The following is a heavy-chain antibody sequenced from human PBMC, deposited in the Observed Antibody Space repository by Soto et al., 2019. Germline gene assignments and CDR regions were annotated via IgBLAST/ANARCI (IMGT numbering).Heavy chain of an antibody. J-gene: IGHJ3*02. CDR2: IIPILGIA. V-gene: IGHV1-69*02. Sequence: ASVKVSCTASGGTFSSYTISWVRQAPGQGLEWMGRIIPILGIANYAQKFQGRVTITADKSTSTAYMELSSLRSEDTAVYYCARVKYCSSTSCYEYDAFDIWGQGTMVTVSS. CDR1: GGTFSSYT. D-gene: IGHD2-2*01. CDR3: ARVKYCSSTSCYEYDAFDI.